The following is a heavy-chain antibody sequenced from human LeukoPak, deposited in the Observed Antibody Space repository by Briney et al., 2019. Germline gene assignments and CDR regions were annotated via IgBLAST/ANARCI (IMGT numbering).Heavy chain of an antibody. J-gene: IGHJ4*02. V-gene: IGHV4-4*02. CDR2: VNLQGST. Sequence: SGTLSLTCGVSGGSITNPNYWTWVRQPPGKGLEWIGEVNLQGSTNYNPSLMGRVAISVDKSENHISLQLTSVTAADTAVYYWAREGGPYRPIDYSGQGTLVTVSS. CDR3: AREGGPYRPIDY. CDR1: GGSITNPNY.